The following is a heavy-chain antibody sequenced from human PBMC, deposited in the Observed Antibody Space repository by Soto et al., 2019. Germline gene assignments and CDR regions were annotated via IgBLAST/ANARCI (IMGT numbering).Heavy chain of an antibody. D-gene: IGHD2-8*02. J-gene: IGHJ4*01. Sequence: QVQLQQWGAGLLKPSETLSLTCAVYGGSVSGYYWTWIRQPPGTGLEWIGEINHSGSTNYNPSLKSRVLISVDTSQNAYSLALTSGTAANTGVYYCARDKITGLFDYWGHGTLFTVSS. CDR3: ARDKITGLFDY. CDR2: INHSGST. V-gene: IGHV4-34*01. CDR1: GGSVSGYY.